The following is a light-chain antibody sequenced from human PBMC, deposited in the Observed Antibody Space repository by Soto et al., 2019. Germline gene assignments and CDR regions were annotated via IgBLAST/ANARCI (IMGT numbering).Light chain of an antibody. V-gene: IGLV1-44*01. CDR1: SSSIGSNT. CDR3: AAWDDSLNGFYV. CDR2: SNN. J-gene: IGLJ1*01. Sequence: QSVLTQPPSASGTPGQRVTISCSGSSSSIGSNTVNWYQQLPGTAPKFLIYSNNQRPSGVPDRFSGSKSVTSASLAISGLQSEDEADYYCAAWDDSLNGFYVFGTGTKLTVL.